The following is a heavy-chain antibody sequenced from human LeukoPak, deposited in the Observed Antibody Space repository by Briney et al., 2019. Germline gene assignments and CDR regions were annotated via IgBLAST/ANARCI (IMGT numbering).Heavy chain of an antibody. V-gene: IGHV4-59*01. CDR1: GGSISSYY. D-gene: IGHD3-9*01. J-gene: IGHJ4*02. CDR2: IYYSGST. CDR3: AREPLYYDILTGYYEGGYFDY. Sequence: SSETLSLTCTVSGGSISSYYWSWIRQPPGKGLEWIGYIYYSGSTNYNPSPKSRVTISVDTSKNQFSLKLSSVTAADTAVYYCAREPLYYDILTGYYEGGYFDYWGQGTLVTVSS.